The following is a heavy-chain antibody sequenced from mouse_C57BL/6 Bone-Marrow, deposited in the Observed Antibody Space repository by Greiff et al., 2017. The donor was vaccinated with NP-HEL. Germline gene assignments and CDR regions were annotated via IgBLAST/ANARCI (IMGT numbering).Heavy chain of an antibody. J-gene: IGHJ4*01. CDR2: ITYDGSST. Sequence: EVMLVESEGGLVQPGRSMKLSCTASGFTFSDYYMAWVRQVPEKGLEWVANITYDGSSTYYLGSLKSRFIISRDTAKNILYRQMSGLKSEDTATYYGARGTAVVAPYYAMDYWGQGTSVTVSS. D-gene: IGHD1-1*01. CDR3: ARGTAVVAPYYAMDY. V-gene: IGHV5-16*01. CDR1: GFTFSDYY.